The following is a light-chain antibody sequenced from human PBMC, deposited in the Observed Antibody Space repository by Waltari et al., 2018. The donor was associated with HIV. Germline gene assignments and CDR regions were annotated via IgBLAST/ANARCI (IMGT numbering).Light chain of an antibody. CDR2: SAS. V-gene: IGKV1-16*01. CDR1: QGIINF. J-gene: IGKJ1*01. CDR3: QQYNSYPQT. Sequence: IQMTPSPASLSASLGVRVTTPCRASQGIINFLAWFQQKPGKAPKSLIFSASTLHPGVPSRFSGSGSGTDFTLTISNLQFEDFATYYCQQYNSYPQTFAQGTKV.